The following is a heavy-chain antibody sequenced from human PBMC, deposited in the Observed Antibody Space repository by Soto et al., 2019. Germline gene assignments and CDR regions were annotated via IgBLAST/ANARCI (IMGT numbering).Heavy chain of an antibody. CDR1: GFALTPYA. J-gene: IGHJ6*02. CDR2: ISDNGGIT. V-gene: IGHV3-23*01. D-gene: IGHD3-3*01. CDR3: AKDGPFGAVLRQYYYSLDV. Sequence: GGSLRLSCEASGFALTPYAMSWVRQAPGKGLEWVAGISDNGGITAYADSVKGRFTISRDNSKNTLYLQMNTLRVEDTAVYYCAKDGPFGAVLRQYYYSLDVWGQGTTVTVSS.